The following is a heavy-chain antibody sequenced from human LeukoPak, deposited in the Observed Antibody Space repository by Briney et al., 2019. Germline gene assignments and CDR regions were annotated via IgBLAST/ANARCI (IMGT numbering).Heavy chain of an antibody. CDR1: GGSINSDDYY. V-gene: IGHV4-30-4*01. D-gene: IGHD3-22*01. J-gene: IGHJ4*02. CDR2: IYYSGST. Sequence: SQTLSLTCTVSGGSINSDDYYWTWIRQPPGKGLEWIASIYYSGSTNYNPSLKSRVTISVDKSKNQFSLKLSSVTAADTAVYYCASLKGLFDYFDYWGQGILVTVYS. CDR3: ASLKGLFDYFDY.